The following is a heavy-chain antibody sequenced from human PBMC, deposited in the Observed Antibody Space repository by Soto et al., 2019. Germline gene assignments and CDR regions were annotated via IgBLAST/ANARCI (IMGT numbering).Heavy chain of an antibody. Sequence: QLQLQESGPGLVKPSETLSLTCTVSGGSISSSSYYWGWIRQPPGKGLEWIGSIYYSGSTYYNPSLKSRVTISVDTSKNQFSLKLSSVTAADTAVYYCARALKGYYDSSGNYWSYWGQGTLVTVSS. CDR3: ARALKGYYDSSGNYWSY. D-gene: IGHD3-22*01. J-gene: IGHJ4*02. CDR2: IYYSGST. V-gene: IGHV4-39*01. CDR1: GGSISSSSYY.